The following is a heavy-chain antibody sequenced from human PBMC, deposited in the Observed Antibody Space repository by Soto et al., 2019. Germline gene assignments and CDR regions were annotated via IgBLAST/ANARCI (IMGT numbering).Heavy chain of an antibody. CDR1: GGTFSSYA. D-gene: IGHD5-12*01. V-gene: IGHV1-69*01. J-gene: IGHJ4*02. CDR3: VHRRDGYNSAFFDY. Sequence: QVQLVQSGAEVKKPGSSVKVSCKASGGTFSSYAFSWVRQAPGQGLEWMGGIIRIFHTPTYAQKFQGRVTITADESTSTAYMELISLRSDDTAVYCCVHRRDGYNSAFFDYWGQGTLFTVSS. CDR2: IIRIFHTP.